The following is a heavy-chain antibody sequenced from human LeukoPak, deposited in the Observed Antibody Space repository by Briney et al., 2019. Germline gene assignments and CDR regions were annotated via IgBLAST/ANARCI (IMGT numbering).Heavy chain of an antibody. Sequence: GGSLRLSCAASGFTVSSNYMSWVRQAPGKGLEWVSVIYSGGSTYYADSVKGRFTISRDNSKNTLYLQMNSLRAEDTAVYYCARDPFPQTPAATSSDYWGQGTLVTVSS. D-gene: IGHD2-2*01. CDR2: IYSGGST. CDR3: ARDPFPQTPAATSSDY. J-gene: IGHJ4*02. CDR1: GFTVSSNY. V-gene: IGHV3-53*01.